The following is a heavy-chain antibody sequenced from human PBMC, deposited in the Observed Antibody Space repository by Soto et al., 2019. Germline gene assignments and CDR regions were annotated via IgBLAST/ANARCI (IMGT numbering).Heavy chain of an antibody. J-gene: IGHJ4*02. CDR2: IRSKVNTYAT. V-gene: IGHV3-73*02. CDR1: GFTFSDSA. CDR3: TRRRDWTAMDPLDY. D-gene: IGHD5-18*01. Sequence: EVQLVESGGGLVQPGGSLKLSCVASGFTFSDSAMHWVRQASGKGLEWVGRIRSKVNTYATAYAASVKGRFTISRDDSMNTAYLQMNSLKTEDTAVYYCTRRRDWTAMDPLDYWGQGTLVTVPS.